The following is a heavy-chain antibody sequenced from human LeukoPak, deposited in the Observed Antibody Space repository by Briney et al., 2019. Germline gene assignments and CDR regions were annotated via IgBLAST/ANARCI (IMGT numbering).Heavy chain of an antibody. CDR1: GGSFSRYY. CDR2: INHRGDT. CDR3: ARGPTISETGYFDY. Sequence: SETLSLTCAVYGGSFSRYYWSWIRQSPGKGLEWIAEINHRGDTNYNPSVKRRVTISVDTSKNQFSLKVTSLTAADTAVYFCARGPTISETGYFDYWGQGTLVTVSS. D-gene: IGHD1-1*01. V-gene: IGHV4-34*01. J-gene: IGHJ4*03.